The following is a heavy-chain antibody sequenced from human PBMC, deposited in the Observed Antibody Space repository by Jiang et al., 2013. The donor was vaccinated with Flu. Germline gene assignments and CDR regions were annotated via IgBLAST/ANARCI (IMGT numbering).Heavy chain of an antibody. Sequence: LEWIGYIYYSGSTNXNPSLKSRVTISVDTSKNQFSLKLSSVTAADTAVYYCARERHYYDSSGYYLNWFDPWGQGTLVTVSS. D-gene: IGHD3-22*01. CDR3: ARERHYYDSSGYYLNWFDP. J-gene: IGHJ5*02. CDR2: IYYSGST. V-gene: IGHV4-59*01.